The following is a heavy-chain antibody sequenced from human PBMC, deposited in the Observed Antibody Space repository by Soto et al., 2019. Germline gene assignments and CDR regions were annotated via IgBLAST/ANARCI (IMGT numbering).Heavy chain of an antibody. CDR3: ARMYNSGFYRPEGYYFFYGMDV. V-gene: IGHV4-4*07. CDR1: GDSISDYY. J-gene: IGHJ6*02. CDR2: FYYSGDT. D-gene: IGHD6-19*01. Sequence: SETLSLTSTVSGDSISDYYWSWIRQPAGKGLGGIGRFYYSGDTKSNPSLKSRVTMSADTSKNQFSLSLRSVTAAASAIYYCARMYNSGFYRPEGYYFFYGMDVWGQGTTVTVPS.